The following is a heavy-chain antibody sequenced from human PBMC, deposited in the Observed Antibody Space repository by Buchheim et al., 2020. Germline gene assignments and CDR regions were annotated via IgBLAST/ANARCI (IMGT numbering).Heavy chain of an antibody. J-gene: IGHJ4*02. V-gene: IGHV3-33*01. D-gene: IGHD3-16*01. CDR2: IWYDGSNK. CDR3: ARTWGSYYFDY. CDR1: GFTFSSYG. Sequence: QVQLVESGGGVVQPGRSLRLSCAASGFTFSSYGMHWVRQAPGKGLEWVAVIWYDGSNKYYADSVKGRFTISRDNSKNTLYLQMNSLRAEDTAVYCCARTWGSYYFDYWGQGTL.